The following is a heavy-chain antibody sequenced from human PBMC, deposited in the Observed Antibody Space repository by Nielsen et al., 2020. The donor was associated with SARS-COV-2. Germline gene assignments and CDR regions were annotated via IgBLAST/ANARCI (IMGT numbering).Heavy chain of an antibody. CDR1: GGTFSSYA. Sequence: SVKVSCKASGGTFSSYAISWVRQAPGQGLEWMGGIIPIFGTANYAQKFQGRVTITADESTSTAYMELSSLRSEDTAVYYCARGGWAASPLSDYYYYMDVWGKGTTVTVSS. V-gene: IGHV1-69*13. CDR2: IIPIFGTA. D-gene: IGHD6-13*01. J-gene: IGHJ6*03. CDR3: ARGGWAASPLSDYYYYMDV.